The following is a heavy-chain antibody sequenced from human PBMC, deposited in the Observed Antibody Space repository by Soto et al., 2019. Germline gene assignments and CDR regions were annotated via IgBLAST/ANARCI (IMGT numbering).Heavy chain of an antibody. J-gene: IGHJ5*02. CDR2: ISYSGGT. Sequence: QLQLQESAPGLVTPSETLSLTCTVSGGSISSSIYYWGWIRQPPGKGMEWIGSISYSGGTYCIPPLKSRVTMTVDTSKNRFSLTLSSVAAADSSVYSCALGGSRPHPYSWFDPWGQATLVTVSS. V-gene: IGHV4-39*01. CDR3: ALGGSRPHPYSWFDP. D-gene: IGHD5-12*01. CDR1: GGSISSSIYY.